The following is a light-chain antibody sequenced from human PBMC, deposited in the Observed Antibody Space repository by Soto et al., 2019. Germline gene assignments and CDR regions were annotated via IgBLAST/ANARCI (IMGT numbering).Light chain of an antibody. CDR1: NIGTKS. V-gene: IGLV3-21*02. CDR3: QVWDISTFHPYL. Sequence: SYELTQPPSVSVALGQTARVTCGGNNIGTKSVHWYQQVPGQAPVLVVSDYSDRPSGIPERFSGSKSGNTATLTISRVEAGDEADYYCQVWDISTFHPYLFGTGTKVTVL. J-gene: IGLJ1*01. CDR2: DYS.